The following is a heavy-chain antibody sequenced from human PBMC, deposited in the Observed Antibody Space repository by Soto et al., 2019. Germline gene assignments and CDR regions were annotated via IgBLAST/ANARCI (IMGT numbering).Heavy chain of an antibody. J-gene: IGHJ5*02. CDR2: TYFRSKWYN. D-gene: IGHD5-12*01. V-gene: IGHV6-1*01. Sequence: QTFSLTCAISGDSVSSNTASWNWIRQSPSRGLEWLGRTYFRSKWYNDYAVSVKSRIIINPDTSNNQFSLQLNSVTPEDTAVYFCAKGDDLGPKTGYAFDPWGQGIMVTVSS. CDR3: AKGDDLGPKTGYAFDP. CDR1: GDSVSSNTAS.